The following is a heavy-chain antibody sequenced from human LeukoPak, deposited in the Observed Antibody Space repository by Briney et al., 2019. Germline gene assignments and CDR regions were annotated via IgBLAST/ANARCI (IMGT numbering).Heavy chain of an antibody. CDR3: ATGYSSSWYTGAFDY. Sequence: GASVKVSCKASGYTFTGYYMHWVRQAPGQGLEWMGWINPNSGGTNYAQKLQGRVTMTTDTSTSTAYMDLRSLRSDDTAVYYCATGYSSSWYTGAFDYWGQGTLVTVSS. D-gene: IGHD6-13*01. V-gene: IGHV1-2*02. CDR1: GYTFTGYY. CDR2: INPNSGGT. J-gene: IGHJ4*02.